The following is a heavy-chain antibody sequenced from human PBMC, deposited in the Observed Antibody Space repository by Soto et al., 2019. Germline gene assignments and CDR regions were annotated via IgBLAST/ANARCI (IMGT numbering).Heavy chain of an antibody. CDR2: INPFDGSR. CDR3: SRVDPGETSPFDH. J-gene: IGHJ4*02. D-gene: IGHD3-10*01. V-gene: IGHV1-46*03. CDR1: GYTFTSYY. Sequence: ASVKVSCKASGYTFTSYYIHWVRQAPGQWLEWMGWINPFDGSRMFAQSFQGRVTMTRDTSTSTVYMEVSSLRSEDTAVYYCSRVDPGETSPFDHWGQGTLVTVSS.